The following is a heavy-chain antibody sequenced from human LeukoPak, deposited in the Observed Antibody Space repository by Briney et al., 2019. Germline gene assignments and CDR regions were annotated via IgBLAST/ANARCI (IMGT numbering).Heavy chain of an antibody. J-gene: IGHJ5*02. CDR2: ISWNSGSI. Sequence: GGSLRLSCAASGFTFDDYARHWVRQAPGKGLEWVSGISWNSGSIGYADSVKGRFTISRDNAKNSLYPQMNSLRAEDTALYYCANDGGWELEDNWFDPWGQGTLVTVSS. D-gene: IGHD1-26*01. V-gene: IGHV3-9*01. CDR3: ANDGGWELEDNWFDP. CDR1: GFTFDDYA.